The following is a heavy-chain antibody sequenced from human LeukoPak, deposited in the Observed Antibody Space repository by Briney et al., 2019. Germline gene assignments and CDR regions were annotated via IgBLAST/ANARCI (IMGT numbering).Heavy chain of an antibody. J-gene: IGHJ6*02. CDR1: GFSFNDAW. CDR3: ARTGIDRGPYYYGMDV. D-gene: IGHD1-1*01. CDR2: ISSSGSTI. V-gene: IGHV3-11*01. Sequence: PGGSLRLSCVASGFSFNDAWMNWVRQAPGKGLEWVSYISSSGSTIYYADSVKGRFTISRDNAKNSLYLQMNSLRAEDTAVYYCARTGIDRGPYYYGMDVWGQGTTVTVSS.